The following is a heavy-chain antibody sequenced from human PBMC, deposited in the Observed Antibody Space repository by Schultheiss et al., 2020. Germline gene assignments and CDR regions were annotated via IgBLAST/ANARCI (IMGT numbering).Heavy chain of an antibody. CDR1: GFTFSSYG. CDR3: AKPPLRATAVSTDYFDY. J-gene: IGHJ4*02. V-gene: IGHV3-30*02. D-gene: IGHD4-11*01. Sequence: GGSLRLSCAASGFTFSSYGMHWVRQAPGKGLEWVAVIWYDGSNKYYADSVKGRFTISRDNSKNTLSLQMDSLRAEDTAVYYCAKPPLRATAVSTDYFDYWGQGTLVTVSS. CDR2: IWYDGSNK.